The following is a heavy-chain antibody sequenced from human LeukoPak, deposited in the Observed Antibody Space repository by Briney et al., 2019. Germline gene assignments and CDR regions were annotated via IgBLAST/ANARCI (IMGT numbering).Heavy chain of an antibody. CDR3: ARGRFLGWLLSGAFDI. J-gene: IGHJ3*02. CDR1: GGTFSSYA. CDR2: IIPIFGTA. D-gene: IGHD3-3*01. Sequence: SVKVSCKASGGTFSSYAISWVRQAPGQGLEWMGGIIPIFGTANYAQKFQRRVTITADESTSTAYMELSSLRSEDTAVYYCARGRFLGWLLSGAFDIWGQGTMVTVSS. V-gene: IGHV1-69*01.